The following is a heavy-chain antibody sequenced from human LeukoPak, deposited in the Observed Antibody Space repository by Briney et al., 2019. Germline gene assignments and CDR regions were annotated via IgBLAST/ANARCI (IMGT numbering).Heavy chain of an antibody. Sequence: PGRSLRLSCAASGFTFSSYSMHWVRQAPGKGLEWVAVISYDGSYKYYADSVKGRFTISRDNSKNTLYVQMNSLRAEDTAVYYCAGSQFGSGSYYNIDYWGQGTLFTVSS. CDR1: GFTFSSYS. CDR3: AGSQFGSGSYYNIDY. V-gene: IGHV3-30*04. D-gene: IGHD3-10*01. J-gene: IGHJ4*02. CDR2: ISYDGSYK.